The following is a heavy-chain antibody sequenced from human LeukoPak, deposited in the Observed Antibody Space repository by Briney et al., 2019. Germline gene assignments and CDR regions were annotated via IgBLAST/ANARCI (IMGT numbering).Heavy chain of an antibody. Sequence: PSETLSLTCTVSGGSISSYYWSWIRQPAGKGLEWIGRIYTSGSTNYNPSLKSRVTMSVDTSKNQFSLKLSSMTAADTAVYYCARRGDCTNGVCRSYWYFDLWGRGTLVTVSS. D-gene: IGHD2-8*01. V-gene: IGHV4-4*07. CDR2: IYTSGST. CDR3: ARRGDCTNGVCRSYWYFDL. CDR1: GGSISSYY. J-gene: IGHJ2*01.